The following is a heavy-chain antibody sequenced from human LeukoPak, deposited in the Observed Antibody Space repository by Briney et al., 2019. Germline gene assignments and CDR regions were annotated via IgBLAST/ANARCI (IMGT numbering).Heavy chain of an antibody. CDR1: GGSLSSYY. Sequence: SETLSLTCTVSGGSLSSYYWSWIRQPPGKGLEWIGYIYYSGSTNYNPSLKSRVTISVDTSKNQFSLKLSSVTAADTAVYYCARDRYLDDAFDIWGQGTMVTVSS. D-gene: IGHD3-16*02. CDR2: IYYSGST. CDR3: ARDRYLDDAFDI. V-gene: IGHV4-59*01. J-gene: IGHJ3*02.